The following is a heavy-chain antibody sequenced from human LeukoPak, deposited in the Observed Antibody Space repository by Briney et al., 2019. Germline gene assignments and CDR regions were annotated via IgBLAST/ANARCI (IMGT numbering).Heavy chain of an antibody. CDR2: INHSGST. J-gene: IGHJ5*02. V-gene: IGHV4-34*01. CDR1: GGSFSGYY. D-gene: IGHD6-13*01. Sequence: SETLSLTCAVYGGSFSGYYGSWIRQPPGKGLEWIGEINHSGSTNYNPSLKSRVTISVDTSKNQFSLKLSSMTAADTAVYYCARLIAAAGTWGQGTLVTVSS. CDR3: ARLIAAAGT.